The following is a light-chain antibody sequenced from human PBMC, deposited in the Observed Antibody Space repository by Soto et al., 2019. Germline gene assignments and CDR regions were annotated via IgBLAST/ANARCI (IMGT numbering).Light chain of an antibody. CDR3: QQRSNWPPYT. V-gene: IGKV3-11*01. CDR1: QSVSSY. J-gene: IGKJ2*01. CDR2: DAS. Sequence: EIVLTQSPATLSLSPGERATLSCRASQSVSSYLAWYQQKPGQAPRLLIYDASNRATGIPARFSGSGSGTHFTPTISILEPEDFAVYYCQQRSNWPPYTFGQGTTLDIK.